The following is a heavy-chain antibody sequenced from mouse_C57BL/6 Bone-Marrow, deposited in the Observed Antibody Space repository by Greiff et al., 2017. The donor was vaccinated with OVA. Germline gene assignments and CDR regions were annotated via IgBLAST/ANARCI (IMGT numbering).Heavy chain of an antibody. Sequence: VQLQQSGAELARPGASVKLSCKASGYTFTSYGISWVKQRTGQGLEWIGEIYPRCGNTYYNEKFKGKATLTADKSSSTAYMELRSLTSEASAVYFCARLRRGVFAYWGQGTLVTVSA. V-gene: IGHV1-81*01. CDR3: ARLRRGVFAY. J-gene: IGHJ3*01. D-gene: IGHD2-4*01. CDR2: IYPRCGNT. CDR1: GYTFTSYG.